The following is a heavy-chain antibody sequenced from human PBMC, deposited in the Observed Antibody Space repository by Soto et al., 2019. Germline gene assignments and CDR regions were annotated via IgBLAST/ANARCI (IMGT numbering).Heavy chain of an antibody. CDR3: AGDQADNWDFDL. D-gene: IGHD6-19*01. V-gene: IGHV3-21*01. J-gene: IGHJ2*01. CDR2: ISSSSSYI. Sequence: EVQLVESGGGLVKPGGSLRLSCAASGFTFSSYRMNWVRQAPGKGLEWVSSISSSSSYIYYADSVKGRFTISRDNAKNSLYLHLNSLRAEDTALYYCAGDQADNWDFDLWGRGTLVTVSS. CDR1: GFTFSSYR.